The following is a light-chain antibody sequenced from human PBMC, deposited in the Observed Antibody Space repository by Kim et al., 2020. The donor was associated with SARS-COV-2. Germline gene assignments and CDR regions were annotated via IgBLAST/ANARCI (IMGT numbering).Light chain of an antibody. J-gene: IGKJ4*02. Sequence: EMVMTQSPATLSVSPGERATLSCRASQGVSSNLAWYQQKHDQAPRLLIYAASTRATGIPARFGGSGSGTEFTITISSLQSEDFAVYYCQQYNNWPTFGGGTKVDIK. CDR1: QGVSSN. CDR3: QQYNNWPT. CDR2: AAS. V-gene: IGKV3-15*01.